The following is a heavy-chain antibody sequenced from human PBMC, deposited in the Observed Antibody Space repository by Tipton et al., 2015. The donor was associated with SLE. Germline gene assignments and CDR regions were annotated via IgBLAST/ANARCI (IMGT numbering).Heavy chain of an antibody. CDR2: IYYSGST. CDR3: ARIYCSGGSCYPDY. J-gene: IGHJ4*02. Sequence: TLSLTCTVSGGSISSYYWSWIRQPPGKGLEWIGYIYYSGSTNYNPSLKSRVTMSVDTSKNQFSLKLSSVTAADTAVYYCARIYCSGGSCYPDYWGQGTLVTVSS. V-gene: IGHV4-59*01. D-gene: IGHD2-15*01. CDR1: GGSISSYY.